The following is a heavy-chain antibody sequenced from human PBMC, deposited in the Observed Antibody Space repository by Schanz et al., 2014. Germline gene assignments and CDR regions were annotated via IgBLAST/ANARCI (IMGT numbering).Heavy chain of an antibody. V-gene: IGHV1-18*01. Sequence: QVQLVQSGAEVKKPGASVKVSCKASGYTFTSYGISWVRQAPGQGLEWMGWISAYNGNTKYPQKLQGRGTMTTDTSTSTAHMELRSLRSDDTAVYYCARSAGRDFWSGYYTRFDYWGQGTLVTVSS. CDR3: ARSAGRDFWSGYYTRFDY. CDR2: ISAYNGNT. D-gene: IGHD3-3*01. CDR1: GYTFTSYG. J-gene: IGHJ4*02.